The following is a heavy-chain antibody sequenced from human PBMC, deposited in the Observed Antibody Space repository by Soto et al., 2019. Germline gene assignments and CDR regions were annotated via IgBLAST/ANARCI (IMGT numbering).Heavy chain of an antibody. Sequence: GAPAKVSSKDPGGTLSSNSLSWVRQDPRQGLEWMGGIIPIFGNTNYAQKLQERVTITRDMSTNTAYMELSSLRSEDTAVYYCAAEVYSGGGCSHLDNWGQGALVTGSS. D-gene: IGHD2-15*01. CDR2: IIPIFGNT. CDR3: AAEVYSGGGCSHLDN. V-gene: IGHV1-69*05. J-gene: IGHJ4*02. CDR1: GGTLSSNS.